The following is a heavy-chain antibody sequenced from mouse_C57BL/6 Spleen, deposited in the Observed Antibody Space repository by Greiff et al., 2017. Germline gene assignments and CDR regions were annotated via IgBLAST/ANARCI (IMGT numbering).Heavy chain of an antibody. J-gene: IGHJ3*01. V-gene: IGHV2-4*01. D-gene: IGHD2-3*01. CDR1: GFSLTSYG. CDR3: AKIYDGGAY. Sequence: QVQLQQSGPGLVQPSQSLSITCTVSGFSLTSYGVHWVRQPPGKGLAWLGVIWSGGSTDYNAAFISRLSISKDNSKSQVFFKMNSLQADDTAIYYCAKIYDGGAYWGQGTLVTVSA. CDR2: IWSGGST.